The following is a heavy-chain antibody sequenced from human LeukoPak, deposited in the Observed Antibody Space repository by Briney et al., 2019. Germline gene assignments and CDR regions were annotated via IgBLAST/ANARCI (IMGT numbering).Heavy chain of an antibody. CDR3: ARGVLLSYKQYYFDY. CDR1: GFTVSSNY. CDR2: IYSGGST. V-gene: IGHV3-53*01. D-gene: IGHD5-24*01. J-gene: IGHJ4*02. Sequence: GGSLRLSCAASGFTVSSNYMSCVRQAPGKGLEWVSVIYSGGSTYYADSVKGRFTISRDNSKNTLHLQMNSLRAEDTAVYYCARGVLLSYKQYYFDYWGQGTLVTVSS.